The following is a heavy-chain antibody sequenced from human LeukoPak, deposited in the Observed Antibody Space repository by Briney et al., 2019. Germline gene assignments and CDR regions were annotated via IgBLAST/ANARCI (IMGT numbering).Heavy chain of an antibody. CDR1: GFTFSAYG. CDR2: ISGSGGIT. V-gene: IGHV3-23*01. Sequence: GGSLRLSCAASGFTFSAYGMNWVRQAPGKGLEWVSGISGSGGITYYADSVKGRFIISRDNSKNTLYLQMNSLRAEDTAEYYCAKSSGPGYNFDRRGYFYFDYWGQGTLVTVSS. D-gene: IGHD3-22*01. CDR3: AKSSGPGYNFDRRGYFYFDY. J-gene: IGHJ4*02.